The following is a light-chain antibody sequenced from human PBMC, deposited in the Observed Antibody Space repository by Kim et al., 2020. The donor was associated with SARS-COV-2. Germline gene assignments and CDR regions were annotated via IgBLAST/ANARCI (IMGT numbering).Light chain of an antibody. V-gene: IGKV1-33*01. J-gene: IGKJ4*01. CDR2: DAS. CDR3: QQYDNPPRT. CDR1: RDISNY. Sequence: ASGGDRVTITCRASRDISNYVDWYQQKPGKAPKILIFDASNLEARVPSRFSGSGSGTSFTFTISSLQPDDVATYYCQQYDNPPRTFGGGTKVDIK.